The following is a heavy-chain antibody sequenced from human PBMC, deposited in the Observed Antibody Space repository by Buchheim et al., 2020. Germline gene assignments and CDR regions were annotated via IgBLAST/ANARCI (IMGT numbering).Heavy chain of an antibody. CDR2: INPNSGGT. CDR1: GYTFTGYY. V-gene: IGHV1-2*06. Sequence: QVQLVQSGAEVKKPGASVKVSCKASGYTFTGYYMHWVRQAPGQGLEWMGRINPNSGGTNYAQKFQGRVTMTRDTAIRTAYMELSRLRSDDTAVYYCARNRRVAAAAYYYYYYGMDVWGQGTT. J-gene: IGHJ6*02. CDR3: ARNRRVAAAAYYYYYYGMDV. D-gene: IGHD2-15*01.